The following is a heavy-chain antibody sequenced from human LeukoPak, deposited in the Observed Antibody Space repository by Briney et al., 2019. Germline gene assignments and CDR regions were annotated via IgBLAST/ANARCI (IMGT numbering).Heavy chain of an antibody. D-gene: IGHD3-10*01. J-gene: IGHJ5*02. CDR1: GGSISIYY. CDR3: ARTVYGSGSPVWFDP. Sequence: PSETLSLTCTVSGGSISIYYWSWIRQPPGKGLEWIGYIYYSGSTNYNPSLKSRVTISVDTSKNQFSLKLSSVTAADTAVYYCARTVYGSGSPVWFDPWGQGTLVTVSS. V-gene: IGHV4-59*08. CDR2: IYYSGST.